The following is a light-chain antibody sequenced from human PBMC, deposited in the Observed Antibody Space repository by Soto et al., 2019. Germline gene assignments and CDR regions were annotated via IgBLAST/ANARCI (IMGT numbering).Light chain of an antibody. Sequence: EIALTQSPATLSWSPGERATITGRATQGVSNYLAWYQQKPGQAPMLLIYDASNRATGIPARFSGSGSGTDFTLTISRLEPEDFAVYYCKQRSNFFTFGPGTKVDI. J-gene: IGKJ3*01. CDR2: DAS. V-gene: IGKV3-11*01. CDR1: QGVSNY. CDR3: KQRSNFFT.